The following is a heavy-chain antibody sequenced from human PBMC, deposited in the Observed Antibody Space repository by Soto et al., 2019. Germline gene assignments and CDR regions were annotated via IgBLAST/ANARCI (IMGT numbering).Heavy chain of an antibody. CDR2: FNAGNGNT. Sequence: QVQLVQSGAEEKKPGASVKVSCKASGYTFTGYAMHWVRQAPGQRLEWMGWFNAGNGNTKYSQKFQGRVTITRDTSASTAYMDLSSLRTEDTAVYYCARAVAVPADFDYWGQGTLVTVSS. D-gene: IGHD6-19*01. V-gene: IGHV1-3*05. CDR1: GYTFTGYA. CDR3: ARAVAVPADFDY. J-gene: IGHJ4*02.